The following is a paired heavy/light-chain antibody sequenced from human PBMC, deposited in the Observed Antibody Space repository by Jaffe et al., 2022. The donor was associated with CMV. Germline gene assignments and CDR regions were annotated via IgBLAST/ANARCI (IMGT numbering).Light chain of an antibody. V-gene: IGKV1-27*01. CDR2: AAS. CDR1: QGISNY. J-gene: IGKJ1*01. CDR3: QKYNRAPKT. Sequence: DIQMTQSPSSLSASVGDRVTITCRASQGISNYLAWYQQKPGKVPKLLIYAASTVQSGVPSRFSGSGSGTDFTLTISSLQPEDVATYYCQKYNRAPKTFGQGTKVEIK.
Heavy chain of an antibody. D-gene: IGHD2-2*01. V-gene: IGHV3-21*01. CDR2: ISSNIVST. CDR3: ARGICDRTNCYYPFDY. Sequence: EIQLVESGGGLVKPGGSLRLSCAASGFSISSYSMNWVRQAPGKGLEWVSSISSNIVSTYYADSVKGRFTISRDNAENSLYLQMNSLRAEDTAVYYCARGICDRTNCYYPFDYWGQGSLVTVSS. CDR1: GFSISSYS. J-gene: IGHJ4*02.